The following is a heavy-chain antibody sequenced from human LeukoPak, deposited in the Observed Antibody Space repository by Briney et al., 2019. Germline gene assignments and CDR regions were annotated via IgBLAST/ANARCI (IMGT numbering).Heavy chain of an antibody. J-gene: IGHJ4*02. Sequence: GGSLRLSCAASGFTFDDYGSNWVRQAPGKGLEWVSYISSSGSTIYYADSVKGRFTISRDNAKNSLYLQMNSLRAEDTAVYYCARAKYDLWFGELLPQFDYWGQGTLVTVSS. D-gene: IGHD3-10*01. V-gene: IGHV3-48*03. CDR3: ARAKYDLWFGELLPQFDY. CDR1: GFTFDDYG. CDR2: ISSSGSTI.